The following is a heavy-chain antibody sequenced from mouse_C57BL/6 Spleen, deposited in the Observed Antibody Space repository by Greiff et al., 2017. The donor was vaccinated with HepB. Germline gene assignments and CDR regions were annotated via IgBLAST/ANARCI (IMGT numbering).Heavy chain of an antibody. CDR2: ISYDGSN. CDR3: ARDHYFDY. Sequence: DVKLQESGPGLVKPSQSLSLTCSVTGYSITSGYYWNWIRQLPGNKLEWMGYISYDGSNNYNPSLKNRITITRDTSKNQFFLKLNFVTTEDTATYYCARDHYFDYWGKGTTLTVSS. J-gene: IGHJ2*01. V-gene: IGHV3-6*01. CDR1: GYSITSGYY.